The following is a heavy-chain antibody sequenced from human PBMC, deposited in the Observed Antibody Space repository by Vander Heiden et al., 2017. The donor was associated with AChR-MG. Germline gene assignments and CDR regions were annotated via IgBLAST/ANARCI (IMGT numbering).Heavy chain of an antibody. CDR3: ASGWLLNYYYYYMDV. Sequence: QVQLVQSGAEVKKPGSSLTVSCQASGGTFSSYAISWVRQAPGQGLEWMGGIIPIFGTANYAQKFQGRVTITADESTSTAYMELSSLRSEDTAVYYCASGWLLNYYYYYMDVWGKGTTVTVSS. CDR2: IIPIFGTA. V-gene: IGHV1-69*01. J-gene: IGHJ6*03. CDR1: GGTFSSYA. D-gene: IGHD5-12*01.